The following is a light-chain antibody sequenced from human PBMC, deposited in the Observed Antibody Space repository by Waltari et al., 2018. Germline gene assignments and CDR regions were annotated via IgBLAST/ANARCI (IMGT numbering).Light chain of an antibody. CDR3: QHFGNSLMVT. Sequence: EIVLTQSPGTLSLSPGERATLSCRASQSVSINYLAWYQQQPGQAPRLLIYGAAGRATGIPDRFRGSGSGADFTLTISRLEPEDFAVDYCQHFGNSLMVTFGPGTKVDLK. V-gene: IGKV3-20*01. CDR1: QSVSINY. CDR2: GAA. J-gene: IGKJ3*01.